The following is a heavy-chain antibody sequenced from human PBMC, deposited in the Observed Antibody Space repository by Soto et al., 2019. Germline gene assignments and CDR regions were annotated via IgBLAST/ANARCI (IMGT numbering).Heavy chain of an antibody. D-gene: IGHD3-16*02. CDR3: ARVMITFGGVIVRAFDI. V-gene: IGHV4-4*03. CDR2: IYHSGST. J-gene: IGHJ3*02. Sequence: KLRRPLSLTCAVSGGSISSSNLWSWVRQPPGKGLEWIGEIYHSGSTNYNPSLKSRVTMSVDKSKNQFSLKLSSVTAADTAVYYCARVMITFGGVIVRAFDIWGQGTMVTVSS. CDR1: GGSISSSNL.